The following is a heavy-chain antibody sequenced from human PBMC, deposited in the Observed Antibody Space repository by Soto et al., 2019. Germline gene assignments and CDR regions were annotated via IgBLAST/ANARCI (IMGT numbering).Heavy chain of an antibody. CDR3: ARDKRGTDSYYYYGMDV. V-gene: IGHV3-30-3*01. CDR2: ISYDGSNK. CDR1: GFTFSSYA. Sequence: GGSLRLSCAASGFTFSSYAMHWVRQAPGKGLEWVAVISYDGSNKYYADSVKGRFTISRDNSKNTLYLQMNSLRAEDTAVYYCARDKRGTDSYYYYGMDVWGQGTTVTVSS. J-gene: IGHJ6*02.